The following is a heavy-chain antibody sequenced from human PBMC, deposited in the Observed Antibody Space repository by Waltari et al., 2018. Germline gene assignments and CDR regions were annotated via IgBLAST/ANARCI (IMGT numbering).Heavy chain of an antibody. J-gene: IGHJ4*02. Sequence: QVQLVESGGGLVKPGGSLRLSCAASGFTFSDYYMSWIRQAPGKGVEWVSYISSRGSSIYYADSVKGRFSISRDNAKSSVHLQMNSLRAEDTAVYYCASCPGSGGSCYHFDYWGQGTLVTVSS. CDR3: ASCPGSGGSCYHFDY. V-gene: IGHV3-11*04. CDR1: GFTFSDYY. CDR2: ISSRGSSI. D-gene: IGHD2-15*01.